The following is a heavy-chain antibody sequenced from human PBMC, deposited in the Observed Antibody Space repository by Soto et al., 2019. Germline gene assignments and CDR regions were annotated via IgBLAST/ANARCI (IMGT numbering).Heavy chain of an antibody. CDR2: IYYSGST. D-gene: IGHD1-26*01. V-gene: IGHV4-39*01. CDR1: GGSISSSSYY. Sequence: SGTLSLTCTVSGGSISSSSYYWGWIRQPPGKGLEWIGSIYYSGSTYYNPSLKSRVTISVDTSKTQFSLKLSPVTAADTAVYYCARTYSGSHGAFDIWGQGTMVTVSS. CDR3: ARTYSGSHGAFDI. J-gene: IGHJ3*02.